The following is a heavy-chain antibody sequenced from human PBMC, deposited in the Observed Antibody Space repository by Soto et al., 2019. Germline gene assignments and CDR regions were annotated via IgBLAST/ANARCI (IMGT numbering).Heavy chain of an antibody. CDR1: GFTFSSYG. Sequence: PGGSLRLSCAASGFTFSSYGMHWVRQAPGKGLEWVAVISYDGSNKYYADSVKGRFTISRDNSKNTLYLQMNSLRAEDTAVYYCAKDWLYAAPNWFDPWGQGTLVTVSS. D-gene: IGHD2-8*01. V-gene: IGHV3-30*18. J-gene: IGHJ5*02. CDR2: ISYDGSNK. CDR3: AKDWLYAAPNWFDP.